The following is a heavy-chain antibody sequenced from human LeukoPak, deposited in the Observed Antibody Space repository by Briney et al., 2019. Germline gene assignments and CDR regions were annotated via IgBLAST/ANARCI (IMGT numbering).Heavy chain of an antibody. V-gene: IGHV1-18*01. CDR1: AYTFTNYG. CDR2: INAYNGHT. D-gene: IGHD5-12*01. Sequence: ASVKVSCKASAYTFTNYGISWVRQAPGQGLEWMGWINAYNGHTMFAQKLQDRSPMTKDTSTSTAYMELRSLRFDDTAVYSCERDAQRGYSGYGVDYWGQGSLVTVSS. CDR3: ERDAQRGYSGYGVDY. J-gene: IGHJ4*02.